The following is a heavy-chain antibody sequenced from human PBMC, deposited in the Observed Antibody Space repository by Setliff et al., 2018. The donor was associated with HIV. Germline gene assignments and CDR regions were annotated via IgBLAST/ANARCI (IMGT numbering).Heavy chain of an antibody. J-gene: IGHJ4*02. V-gene: IGHV4-38-2*02. CDR3: ASFLVTTVTNQDY. CDR1: GFPFRDHY. D-gene: IGHD4-17*01. CDR2: IYYSGST. Sequence: GSLRLSCTASGFPFRDHYMDWVRQASGKGLEWIGSIYYSGSTYYNPSLKSRVTISLDTSKNQFSLKLTPVTAADTAIYYCASFLVTTVTNQDYWGQGTPVTVSS.